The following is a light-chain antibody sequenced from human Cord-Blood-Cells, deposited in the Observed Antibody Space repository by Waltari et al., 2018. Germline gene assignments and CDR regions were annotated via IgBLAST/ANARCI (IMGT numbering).Light chain of an antibody. CDR2: DVS. J-gene: IGLJ2*01. CDR1: RSDVGGHTY. CDR3: SSYTSSSTLV. Sequence: QSALTQPASVSGSPGQSITIPCTGTRSDVGGHTYFSWYPQHPGKAPKLMIYDVSKRPSGVSNRFSGSKSGNTASLTISGLQAEDEADYYCSSYTSSSTLVFGGGTKLTVL. V-gene: IGLV2-14*01.